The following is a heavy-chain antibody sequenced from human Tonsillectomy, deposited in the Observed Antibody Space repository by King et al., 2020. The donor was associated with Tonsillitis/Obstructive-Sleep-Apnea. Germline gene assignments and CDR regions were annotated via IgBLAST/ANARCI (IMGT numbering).Heavy chain of an antibody. V-gene: IGHV4-59*01. CDR3: ARGLRSVVVITPYYYYGMDV. Sequence: QLQESGPGLVKPSETLSLTCTVSGGSISSYYWSWIRQPPGKGLEWIGYIYYSGSTNYNPSLKSRVTISVDTSKNQFSLKLSSVTAADTAVYYCARGLRSVVVITPYYYYGMDVWGQGTTVTVSS. CDR2: IYYSGST. CDR1: GGSISSYY. D-gene: IGHD3-22*01. J-gene: IGHJ6*02.